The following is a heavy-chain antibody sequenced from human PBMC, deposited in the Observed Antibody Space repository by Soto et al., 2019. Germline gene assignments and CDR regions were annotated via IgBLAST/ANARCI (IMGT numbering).Heavy chain of an antibody. V-gene: IGHV1-46*01. J-gene: IGHJ3*02. CDR1: GYTFTSYY. D-gene: IGHD3-22*01. Sequence: ASVKVSCKASGYTFTSYYMHWVRQAPGQGLEWMGIINPSGGSTSYAQKFQGRVTMTRDTSTSTVYMELSSLRSEDTAVYYCARVLGRSGYYYVHAFDIWGQGTMVTVSS. CDR3: ARVLGRSGYYYVHAFDI. CDR2: INPSGGST.